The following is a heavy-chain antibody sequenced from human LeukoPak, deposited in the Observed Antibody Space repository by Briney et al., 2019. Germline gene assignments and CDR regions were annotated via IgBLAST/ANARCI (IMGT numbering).Heavy chain of an antibody. Sequence: GEALKISCKGSGYRFPSYWIGWVRQMPGKGLEWMWIIYPGDSDTRYSPSFRGQVTISADKSISTAYLQWSSLKASDTAMYYCARLFSDYLSSFDYWGQGTLVTVSS. CDR1: GYRFPSYW. D-gene: IGHD6-25*01. J-gene: IGHJ4*02. CDR3: ARLFSDYLSSFDY. V-gene: IGHV5-51*01. CDR2: IYPGDSDT.